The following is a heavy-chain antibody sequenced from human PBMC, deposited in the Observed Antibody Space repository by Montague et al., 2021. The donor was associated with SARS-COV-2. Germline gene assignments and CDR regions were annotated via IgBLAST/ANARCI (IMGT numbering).Heavy chain of an antibody. V-gene: IGHV4-4*02. CDR2: TYHSGST. D-gene: IGHD3-10*01. CDR3: ARLGVVPSPRTFDP. Sequence: SETLSLTCEVSGASISSNNWWIWVRQSPGKGLEWIGETYHSGSTNYNPSLRGRVTISVDKSKNQFSLKVNSVSAADTAVYYCARLGVVPSPRTFDPWGQGTQVTVSS. CDR1: GASISSNNW. J-gene: IGHJ5*02.